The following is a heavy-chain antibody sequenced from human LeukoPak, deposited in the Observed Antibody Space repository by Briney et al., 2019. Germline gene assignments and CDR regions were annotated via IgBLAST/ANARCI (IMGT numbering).Heavy chain of an antibody. CDR2: ISAYNGNT. CDR1: GYTFTSYG. Sequence: ASVKVSCKASGYTFTSYGISWVRQAPGQGLEGMGWISAYNGNTNYAQKLQGRVTMTTDTSTSTAYMELRSLRSDDAAVYYCARLGIAAAAHYFDYWGQGTLVTVSS. V-gene: IGHV1-18*01. D-gene: IGHD6-13*01. J-gene: IGHJ4*02. CDR3: ARLGIAAAAHYFDY.